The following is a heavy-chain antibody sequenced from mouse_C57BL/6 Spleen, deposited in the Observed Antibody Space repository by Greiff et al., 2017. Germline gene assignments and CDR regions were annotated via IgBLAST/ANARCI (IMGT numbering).Heavy chain of an antibody. CDR3: ARRLRYGAMDY. CDR1: GYAFTNYL. V-gene: IGHV1-54*01. Sequence: VQLQQSGAELVRPGTSVKVSCKASGYAFTNYLIEWVKQRPGQGLEWIGVINPGSGGTNYNEKFKGKATLTADKSSSTAYMQLSSLTSEDSAVDFCARRLRYGAMDYWGQGTSVTVSS. J-gene: IGHJ4*01. CDR2: INPGSGGT. D-gene: IGHD1-1*01.